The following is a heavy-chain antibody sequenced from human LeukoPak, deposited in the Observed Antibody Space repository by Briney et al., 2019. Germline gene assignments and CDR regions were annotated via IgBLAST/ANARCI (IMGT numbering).Heavy chain of an antibody. CDR3: AKLGTKLWFGEFFYYYYGMDV. CDR2: INSNGATA. CDR1: GFTFSIYA. V-gene: IGHV3-23*01. J-gene: IGHJ6*02. D-gene: IGHD3-10*01. Sequence: TGGSLRLSCAASGFTFSIYAISCVRRAPGKGLEWVSLINSNGATAHYADSVKGRFTISRDNSKNTLYLQMNSLRAEDTAVYYCAKLGTKLWFGEFFYYYYGMDVWGQGTTVTVSS.